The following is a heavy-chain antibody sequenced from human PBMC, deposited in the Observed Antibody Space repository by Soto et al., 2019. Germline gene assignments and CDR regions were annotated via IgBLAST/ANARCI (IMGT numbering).Heavy chain of an antibody. Sequence: GASVKVACQASGGTFSNYAISWVRQAPGRGLEWMGGIIPIFGATNYAQKFQGRVTITADKSTSTAYMEPRSLRTDDTAVYYCARPSNVDAVIGYFYDAMDVWGQGPRVTV. CDR1: GGTFSNYA. V-gene: IGHV1-69*06. CDR2: IIPIFGAT. CDR3: ARPSNVDAVIGYFYDAMDV. J-gene: IGHJ6*02. D-gene: IGHD5-18*01.